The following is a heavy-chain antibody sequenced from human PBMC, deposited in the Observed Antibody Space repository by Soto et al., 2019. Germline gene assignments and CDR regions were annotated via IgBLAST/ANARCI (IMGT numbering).Heavy chain of an antibody. CDR3: AGDESSSMYYFAY. CDR1: GFTFSSKS. V-gene: IGHV3-23*01. D-gene: IGHD6-13*01. CDR2: ISGSGGST. Sequence: EVQLLESGGGLVQPGGFLRLSCAASGFTFSSKSMSWVRQPPGKGLEWVSGISGSGGSTYYADSVKGRFTISRDNSKKTLFLQMNSLRAGDTAVYYCAGDESSSMYYFAYWGQGTLVTVSS. J-gene: IGHJ4*02.